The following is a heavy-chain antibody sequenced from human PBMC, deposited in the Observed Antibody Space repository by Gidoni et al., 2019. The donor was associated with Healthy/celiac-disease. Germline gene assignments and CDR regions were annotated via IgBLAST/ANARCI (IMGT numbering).Heavy chain of an antibody. V-gene: IGHV1-69*06. D-gene: IGHD3-22*01. CDR2: IIPIFGTA. J-gene: IGHJ4*02. CDR3: ARDGGPTYYYDSSGYYSFDY. CDR1: GGTSASYP. Sequence: QVQLVQSGAEVKKPGSSMKASCKPSGGTSASYPLAWVRQAPGQGLEWRGGIIPIFGTANYAQKFQGRVTITADKSTSTAYMELSSLRSEDTAVYYCARDGGPTYYYDSSGYYSFDYWGQGTLVTVSS.